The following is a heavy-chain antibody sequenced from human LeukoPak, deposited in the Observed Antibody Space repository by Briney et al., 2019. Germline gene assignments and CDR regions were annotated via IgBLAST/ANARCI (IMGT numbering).Heavy chain of an antibody. CDR1: GFTFSDYW. V-gene: IGHV3-7*03. CDR3: AARPPRIVAGPFDY. CDR2: IKDDGSVQ. Sequence: GGSLRLSCAVSGFTFSDYWMSWVRQSPGNGLEWVANIKDDGSVQYHVDSVKGRFTISRDNAKNSLYLQMNSLRAEDTAVYFCAARPPRIVAGPFDYWGQGILVTVSS. D-gene: IGHD5-12*01. J-gene: IGHJ4*02.